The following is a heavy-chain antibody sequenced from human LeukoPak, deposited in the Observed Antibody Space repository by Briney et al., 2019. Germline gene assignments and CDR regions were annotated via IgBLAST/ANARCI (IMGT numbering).Heavy chain of an antibody. D-gene: IGHD1-26*01. CDR2: ISYDGSNK. J-gene: IGHJ4*02. CDR3: ARVAGAVEMFDY. V-gene: IGHV3-30-3*01. Sequence: GGSLRLSCAASGFTFSSYAMHWVRQAPGKGLEWVAVISYDGSNKYYADSVKGRFTISRDNSKNTLYLQMNSLRAEDTAVYYCARVAGAVEMFDYWGQGTLVTVSS. CDR1: GFTFSSYA.